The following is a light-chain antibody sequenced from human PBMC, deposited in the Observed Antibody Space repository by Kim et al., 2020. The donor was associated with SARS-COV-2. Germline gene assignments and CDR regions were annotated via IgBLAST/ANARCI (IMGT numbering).Light chain of an antibody. V-gene: IGLV4-69*01. CDR1: SGQGSYA. Sequence: ASIKLACTLSSGQGSYAIAWHQQQPEKGPRYLMKLNSDGSHSKGDGIPDRFSGSSSGAERYLTISSLQSEDEADYYCQTWGTGIRVFGGGTKVTVL. J-gene: IGLJ3*02. CDR2: LNSDGSH. CDR3: QTWGTGIRV.